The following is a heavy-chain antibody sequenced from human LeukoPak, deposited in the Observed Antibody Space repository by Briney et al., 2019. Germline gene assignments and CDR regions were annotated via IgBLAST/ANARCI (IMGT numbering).Heavy chain of an antibody. CDR2: ISGDGGST. CDR1: GFTFDDYA. CDR3: AKDTSLGYSSRWYGY. V-gene: IGHV3-43*02. D-gene: IGHD6-13*01. J-gene: IGHJ4*02. Sequence: GGSLRLSCAASGFTFDDYAMHWVRQAQGKGLEWVSLISGDGGSTYYADSVKGRFTISRDNSKNSLSLQMNSLRSEDTALYYCAKDTSLGYSSRWYGYWGQGTLVTVSS.